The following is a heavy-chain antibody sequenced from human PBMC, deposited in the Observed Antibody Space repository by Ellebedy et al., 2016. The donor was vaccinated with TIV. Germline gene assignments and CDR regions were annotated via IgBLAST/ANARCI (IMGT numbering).Heavy chain of an antibody. CDR3: ARDGSCGGGKRYSGLPDF. Sequence: GESLKISXAASGFTFSSYGMHWVRQAPGKGLQWVAAIWDHGNNNNYGDSVKGRFTISRDNSKNTLFLQMNSLSVEDTAVYYCARDGSCGGGKRYSGLPDFWGQGTLVTVSS. CDR1: GFTFSSYG. CDR2: IWDHGNNN. V-gene: IGHV3-33*08. D-gene: IGHD2-15*01. J-gene: IGHJ4*02.